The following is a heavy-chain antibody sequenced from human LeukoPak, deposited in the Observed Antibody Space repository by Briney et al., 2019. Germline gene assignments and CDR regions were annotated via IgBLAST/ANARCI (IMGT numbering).Heavy chain of an antibody. D-gene: IGHD3-10*01. CDR1: GGSISSYY. Sequence: LSLTCTVSGGSISSYYWSWIRQPPGKGLEWVSGISWNSSSIGYADSVKGRFTISRDNAKNSLYLQMNSLRAEDTALYYCAKATMVRAWFDYWGQGTLVTVSS. CDR3: AKATMVRAWFDY. V-gene: IGHV3-9*01. J-gene: IGHJ4*02. CDR2: ISWNSSSI.